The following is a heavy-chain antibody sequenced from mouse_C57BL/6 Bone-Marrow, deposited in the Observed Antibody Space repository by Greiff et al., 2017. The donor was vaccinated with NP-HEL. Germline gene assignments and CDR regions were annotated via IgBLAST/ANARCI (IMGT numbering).Heavy chain of an antibody. Sequence: QVQLQQPGAELVKPGASVKVSCKASGYTFTSYWMHWVKQRPGQGLEWIGRIHPSDSDTNSNQKFKGKATLTVDKSSSTAYMQLSSLTSEDSAVYYCAMGLYYYGYGAYWGQGTLVTVSA. CDR2: IHPSDSDT. CDR1: GYTFTSYW. CDR3: AMGLYYYGYGAY. D-gene: IGHD2-2*01. V-gene: IGHV1-74*01. J-gene: IGHJ3*01.